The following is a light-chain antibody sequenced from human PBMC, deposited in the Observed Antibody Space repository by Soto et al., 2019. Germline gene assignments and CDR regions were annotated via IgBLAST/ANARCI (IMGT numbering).Light chain of an antibody. CDR1: QSIRSY. CDR3: QQYNNWPLIT. Sequence: DIQMTQSPSSLSASVVDRVTITCRASQSIRSYLNWYQQKPWKAPKLLIYGASTRSTVIPARFSGSGSGTEFTLTISSMQSEDFAVYYCQQYNNWPLITFGQGTRLEIK. J-gene: IGKJ5*01. CDR2: GAS. V-gene: IGKV1-39*01.